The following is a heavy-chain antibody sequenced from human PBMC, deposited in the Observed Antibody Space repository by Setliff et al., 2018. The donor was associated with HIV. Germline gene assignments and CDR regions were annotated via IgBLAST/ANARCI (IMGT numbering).Heavy chain of an antibody. J-gene: IGHJ4*02. V-gene: IGHV4-39*02. D-gene: IGHD3-22*01. Sequence: NPSETLSLTCTLNGVPLSDYYWGWIRQPPGKGREWIGSIFYSGSANYNPSLTSPVTISVDTSKNQFSLKLRSVTAADTAVYWCAREDSSYHYFDSWGQGMLVTVSS. CDR1: GVPLSDYY. CDR2: IFYSGSA. CDR3: AREDSSYHYFDS.